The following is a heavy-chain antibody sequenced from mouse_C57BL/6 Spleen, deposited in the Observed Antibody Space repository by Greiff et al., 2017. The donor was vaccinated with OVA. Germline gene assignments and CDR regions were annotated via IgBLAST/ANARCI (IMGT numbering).Heavy chain of an antibody. V-gene: IGHV1-9*01. Sequence: QVQLQQSGAELMKPGASVKLSCKATGYTFTGYWIEWVKQRPGHGLEWIGEILPGSGSTNYNENFKGKATFTADTSSNTAYMQLGSLTTEDSAIYYCAREGAAYWGQGTLVTVSA. CDR3: AREGAAY. CDR1: GYTFTGYW. CDR2: ILPGSGST. J-gene: IGHJ3*01.